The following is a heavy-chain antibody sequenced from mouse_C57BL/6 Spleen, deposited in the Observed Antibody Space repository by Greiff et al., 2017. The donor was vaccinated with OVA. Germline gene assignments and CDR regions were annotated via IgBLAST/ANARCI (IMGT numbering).Heavy chain of an antibody. D-gene: IGHD1-1*01. CDR3: TREYYGSSYDY. V-gene: IGHV5-9-1*02. Sequence: EVKLVESGEGLVKPGGSLKLSCAASGFTFSSYAMSWVRQTPEKRLEWVAYISSGGDYIYYADTVKGRFTISRDNARNTLYLQMSSLKSEDTAMYYCTREYYGSSYDYWGQGTTLTVSS. CDR1: GFTFSSYA. J-gene: IGHJ2*01. CDR2: ISSGGDYI.